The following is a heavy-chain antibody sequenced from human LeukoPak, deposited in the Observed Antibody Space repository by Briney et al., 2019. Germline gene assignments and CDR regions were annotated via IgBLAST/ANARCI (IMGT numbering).Heavy chain of an antibody. CDR1: GGSMTSTTYY. Sequence: PSETLSLTCTVSGGSMTSTTYYWGWIRQPPGEGLEWIGSISYSGNTYYNPSLKSRVTISVDTSKNQFSLKLSSVTAADTAVYYCARNRPRWLQLRGEDFDYWGQGTLVTVSS. V-gene: IGHV4-39*07. D-gene: IGHD5-24*01. CDR2: ISYSGNT. J-gene: IGHJ4*02. CDR3: ARNRPRWLQLRGEDFDY.